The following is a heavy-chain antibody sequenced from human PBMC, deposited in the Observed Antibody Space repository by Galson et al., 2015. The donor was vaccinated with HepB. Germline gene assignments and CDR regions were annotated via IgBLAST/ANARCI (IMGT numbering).Heavy chain of an antibody. J-gene: IGHJ4*02. Sequence: SLRLSCAGSGFGFSHYAMSWARQAPGKGLEWLSAISGAGGSTYYANSVRGRFTIARDNSKNTLYLQMNGLRAEDTAVYYCAKGSDYYGSGTYHNGALYSDHWGQGTLVTVSS. V-gene: IGHV3-23*01. CDR1: GFGFSHYA. D-gene: IGHD3-10*01. CDR2: ISGAGGST. CDR3: AKGSDYYGSGTYHNGALYSDH.